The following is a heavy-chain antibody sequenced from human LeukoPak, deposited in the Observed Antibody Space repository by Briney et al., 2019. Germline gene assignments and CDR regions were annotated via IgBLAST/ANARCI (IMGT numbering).Heavy chain of an antibody. V-gene: IGHV3-33*01. CDR3: ARSGNYYDSSGLEY. D-gene: IGHD3-22*01. CDR1: GFTFSSYG. J-gene: IGHJ4*02. Sequence: GRSLRLSCAASGFTFSSYGMHWVRQAPGKGLEWVAVIWYDGSNKHYADSVKGRFTISRDNSKNTLYLQMNSLRAEDTAVYYCARSGNYYDSSGLEYWGQGTLVTVSS. CDR2: IWYDGSNK.